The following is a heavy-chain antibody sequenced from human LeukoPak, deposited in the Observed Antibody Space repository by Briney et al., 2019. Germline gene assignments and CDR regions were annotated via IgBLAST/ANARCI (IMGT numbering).Heavy chain of an antibody. CDR3: ARDSGYRRFDY. Sequence: PGGSLRLSCAASGFTFSSYAMHWVRQAPGKGLEWVAVISYDGSNKYYADSVKGRFTISRDSSKNTLYLQMNSLRAEDTAVYYCARDSGYRRFDYWGQGTLVTVSS. V-gene: IGHV3-30-3*01. CDR1: GFTFSSYA. J-gene: IGHJ4*02. D-gene: IGHD3-22*01. CDR2: ISYDGSNK.